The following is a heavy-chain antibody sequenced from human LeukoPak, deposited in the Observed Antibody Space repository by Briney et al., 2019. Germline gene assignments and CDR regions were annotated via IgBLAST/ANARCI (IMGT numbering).Heavy chain of an antibody. J-gene: IGHJ3*02. CDR2: IYYSGST. D-gene: IGHD2-15*01. Sequence: SETLSLTRTVSGGSISSYYWSWIRQPPGKGLEWIGYIYYSGSTNYNPSLKSRVTISVDTSKNQFSLKLSSVTAADTAVYYCARADGYCSGGSCYPRAFDIWGQGTMVTVSS. CDR3: ARADGYCSGGSCYPRAFDI. CDR1: GGSISSYY. V-gene: IGHV4-59*01.